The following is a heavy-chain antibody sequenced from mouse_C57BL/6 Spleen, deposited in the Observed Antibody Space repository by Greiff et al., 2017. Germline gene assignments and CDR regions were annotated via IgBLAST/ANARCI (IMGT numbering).Heavy chain of an antibody. Sequence: VQLQESGAELVRPGASVTLSCKASGYTFTDYEMHWVKQTPVHGLEWIGAIDPETGGTAYNKKFKGKAILTADKASSPAYMELRSLTSEDSAVDYCTRFITAVVDFDYWGQGTTLTVSS. CDR3: TRFITAVVDFDY. J-gene: IGHJ2*01. CDR2: IDPETGGT. CDR1: GYTFTDYE. V-gene: IGHV1-15*01. D-gene: IGHD1-1*01.